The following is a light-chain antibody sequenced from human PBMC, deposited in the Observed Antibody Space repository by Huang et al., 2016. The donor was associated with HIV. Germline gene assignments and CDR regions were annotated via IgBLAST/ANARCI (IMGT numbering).Light chain of an antibody. CDR2: CAS. Sequence: EIILTQSPGTLSLSPGESAALSCWASPNITNNFLAWYQQRSGQAPRLLIYCASSRAIGVPDRFRGSGSATDFTLTISRLEPQDSAVYYCQQYLASPLTFGGGTNMEIK. V-gene: IGKV3-20*01. CDR3: QQYLASPLT. J-gene: IGKJ4*01. CDR1: PNITNNF.